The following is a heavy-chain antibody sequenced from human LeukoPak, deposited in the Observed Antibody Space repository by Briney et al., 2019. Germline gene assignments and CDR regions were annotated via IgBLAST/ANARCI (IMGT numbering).Heavy chain of an antibody. J-gene: IGHJ6*02. V-gene: IGHV4-4*07. CDR2: IYTSRST. D-gene: IGHD3-9*01. Sequence: SETLSLSCTVSSGSISSYYWNCIRQPAGQALDLIGRIYTSRSTNYNPSLKRRVTMSVDTSKNQFSLKLSSVTAADTAVYYCARDRKRHDILTGYYTPLGRYYYYGMDVWGQGTTVTVSS. CDR3: ARDRKRHDILTGYYTPLGRYYYYGMDV. CDR1: SGSISSYY.